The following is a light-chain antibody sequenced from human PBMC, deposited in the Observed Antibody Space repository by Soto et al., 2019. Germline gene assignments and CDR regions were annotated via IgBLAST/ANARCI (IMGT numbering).Light chain of an antibody. J-gene: IGLJ3*02. CDR1: SSDVGGYNY. CDR3: SSYAGSNSWV. CDR2: EVS. V-gene: IGLV2-8*01. Sequence: QSVLTQPPSASGSPGQSVTISCTGTSSDVGGYNYVSWYQQHPGKAPKLMIYEVSKRPSGVPDRFSGSKSGNTASLTVSGXXXXXXXDXYCSSYAGSNSWVFGGGTTLTVL.